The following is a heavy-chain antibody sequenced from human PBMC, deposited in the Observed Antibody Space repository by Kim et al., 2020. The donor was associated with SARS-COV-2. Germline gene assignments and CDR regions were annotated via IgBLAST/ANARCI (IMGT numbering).Heavy chain of an antibody. Sequence: SETLSLTCTVSGGSVSSGSFFWSWIRQPKGKGLEWIGCIYYSGNTNYNPSLKSRVTMSVDTSTNQSSLKLRSGTAADTAVYYCARAPNDFWSGYPYYFDYWGQGTLVTVSS. J-gene: IGHJ4*02. V-gene: IGHV4-61*01. D-gene: IGHD3-3*01. CDR3: ARAPNDFWSGYPYYFDY. CDR2: IYYSGNT. CDR1: GGSVSSGSFF.